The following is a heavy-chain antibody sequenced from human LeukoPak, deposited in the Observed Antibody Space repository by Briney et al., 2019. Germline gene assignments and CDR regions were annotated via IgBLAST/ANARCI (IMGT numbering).Heavy chain of an antibody. CDR3: AREKDYYGSGSYYHYFDY. D-gene: IGHD3-10*01. Sequence: GGSLRLSCAASGFTFSSYSMNWVRQAPGKGLEWVSSISSSSSYIYYAGSVKGRFTISRDNAKNSLYLQMNSLRAEDTAVYYCAREKDYYGSGSYYHYFDYWGQGTLVTVSS. CDR1: GFTFSSYS. J-gene: IGHJ4*02. CDR2: ISSSSSYI. V-gene: IGHV3-21*01.